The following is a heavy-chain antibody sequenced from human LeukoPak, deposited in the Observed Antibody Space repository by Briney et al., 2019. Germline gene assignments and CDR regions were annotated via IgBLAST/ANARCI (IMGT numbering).Heavy chain of an antibody. V-gene: IGHV3-64*04. D-gene: IGHD3-3*01. Sequence: PGGSLRLSCSASGFTLSNYVMLWVRQAPGKGLEYVSGISANGGSTSYADSVKGRFTISRDSSKNTLYLQMNSLRAEDTAVYYCAREGAYDFSTYYGMDVWGQGTTVTVSS. CDR2: ISANGGST. J-gene: IGHJ6*02. CDR1: GFTLSNYV. CDR3: AREGAYDFSTYYGMDV.